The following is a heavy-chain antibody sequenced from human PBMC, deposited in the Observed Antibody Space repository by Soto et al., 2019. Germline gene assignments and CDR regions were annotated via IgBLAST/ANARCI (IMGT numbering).Heavy chain of an antibody. V-gene: IGHV5-51*01. CDR2: IYPGDSDT. J-gene: IGHJ4*02. Sequence: PGESLQISCKGSGYSFTSYWIGWGRQMPGKGMEWMGIIYPGDSDTRYSPSSQGQVTISADKSISTAYLQWSSLKALDTAMYYCASITMIGTYWGQGTLVTVSS. CDR1: GYSFTSYW. D-gene: IGHD3-22*01. CDR3: ASITMIGTY.